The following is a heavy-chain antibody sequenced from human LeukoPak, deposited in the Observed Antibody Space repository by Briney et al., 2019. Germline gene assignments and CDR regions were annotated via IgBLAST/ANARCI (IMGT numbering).Heavy chain of an antibody. J-gene: IGHJ6*03. Sequence: PGGSLRLSCAVSGVTLSNSVMHWVRQAPGKGLEWASSISSSSSYIYYADSVKSRFTISRDNAKNSLYLQMNSLRAEDTAVYYCSIRHYYYYMDVWGKGTTVTVSS. CDR3: SIRHYYYYMDV. V-gene: IGHV3-21*01. CDR2: ISSSSSYI. CDR1: GVTLSNSV. D-gene: IGHD2-2*02.